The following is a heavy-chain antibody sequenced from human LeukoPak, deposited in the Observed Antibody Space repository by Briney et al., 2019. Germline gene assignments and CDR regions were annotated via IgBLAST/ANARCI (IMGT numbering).Heavy chain of an antibody. J-gene: IGHJ3*02. CDR1: GGSISSYY. Sequence: PSETLSLTCTVSGGSISSYYWSWIRQPPGKGLEWIGYIYYSGSTNYNPSLKSRVTISVDTSKNQFSLKLSSVTAADTAVYYCARDRAYDSSGYYHDAIDIWGQGTMDTVSS. V-gene: IGHV4-59*01. CDR2: IYYSGST. D-gene: IGHD3-22*01. CDR3: ARDRAYDSSGYYHDAIDI.